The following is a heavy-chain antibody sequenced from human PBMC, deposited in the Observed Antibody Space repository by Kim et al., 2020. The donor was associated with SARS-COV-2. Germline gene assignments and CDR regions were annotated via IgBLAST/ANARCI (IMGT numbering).Heavy chain of an antibody. J-gene: IGHJ4*02. CDR2: IYSGGST. CDR1: GFTVTSNY. D-gene: IGHD3-16*01. CDR3: ARWGGKPGQPHFDY. Sequence: GGSLRLSCAASGFTVTSNYMSWVRQAPGKGLEWVSVIYSGGSTYYADSVKGRFTISRENSKNTLYLQMNSLRADDTAVYYCARWGGKPGQPHFDYWGQGTLVTVSS. V-gene: IGHV3-53*01.